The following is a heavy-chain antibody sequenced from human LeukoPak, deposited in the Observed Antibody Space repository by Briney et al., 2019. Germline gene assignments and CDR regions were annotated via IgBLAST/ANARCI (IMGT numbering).Heavy chain of an antibody. CDR1: GFIFNTYA. J-gene: IGHJ4*02. V-gene: IGHV3-23*01. Sequence: GGSLRLSCAASGFIFNTYAMSWVRQAPGKGLEWVSAISGSGDRTFYADSVKGRFTISRDNSNNTLYLQLNTLRAEDTAVYYCARDAPDQFLEGFLPSGIDYWGQGTMVTVSS. D-gene: IGHD3-3*01. CDR3: ARDAPDQFLEGFLPSGIDY. CDR2: ISGSGDRT.